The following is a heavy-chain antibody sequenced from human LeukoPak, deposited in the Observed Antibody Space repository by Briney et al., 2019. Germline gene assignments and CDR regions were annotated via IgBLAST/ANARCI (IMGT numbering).Heavy chain of an antibody. J-gene: IGHJ4*02. CDR3: AKDEAPYCSSTNCYASYFRY. CDR1: GFTFSSYG. V-gene: IGHV3-30*18. CDR2: ISYDGNNE. D-gene: IGHD2-2*01. Sequence: GGSLRLSCAASGFTFSSYGMHWVRQAPGKGLEWVAVISYDGNNEYYADSVKGRFTISRDSSKNTLYVQMNSLRAEDTAVYYCAKDEAPYCSSTNCYASYFRYWGQGTLVTVSS.